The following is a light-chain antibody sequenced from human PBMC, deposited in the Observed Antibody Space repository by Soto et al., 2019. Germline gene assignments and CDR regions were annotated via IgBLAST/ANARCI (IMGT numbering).Light chain of an antibody. J-gene: IGKJ2*01. Sequence: EIVLTQSPGTLSLSPGERATLSCRASQSVSSSYLAWYQQKPGQAPRLLIYGASSRATGIPDRFSGSGSGTDFTLTISRLVPEDFAVYYCQQYGSSPQTFGQGTMLEIK. CDR2: GAS. CDR1: QSVSSSY. V-gene: IGKV3-20*01. CDR3: QQYGSSPQT.